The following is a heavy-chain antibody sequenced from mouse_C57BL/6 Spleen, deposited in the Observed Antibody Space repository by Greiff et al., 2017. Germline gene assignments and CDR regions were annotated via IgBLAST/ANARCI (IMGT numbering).Heavy chain of an antibody. CDR3: ARSAYGSSYYYAMDY. V-gene: IGHV1-82*01. J-gene: IGHJ4*01. CDR1: GYAFSSSW. Sequence: VKLMESGPELVKPGASVKISCKASGYAFSSSWMNWVKQRPGKGLEWIGRIYPGDGDTNYNGKFKGKATLTADKSSSTAYMQLSSLTSEDSAVYFCARSAYGSSYYYAMDYWGQGTSVTVSS. CDR2: IYPGDGDT. D-gene: IGHD1-1*01.